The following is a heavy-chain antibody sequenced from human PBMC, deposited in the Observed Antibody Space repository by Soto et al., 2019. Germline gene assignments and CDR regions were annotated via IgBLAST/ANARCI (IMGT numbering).Heavy chain of an antibody. Sequence: SETLSLTCAVYGGSFSGYYWSWIRQPPGKGLEGIGEINHSGSTNYNPSLKSRVTISVDTSKNQFSLKLSSVTAADTAVFYCARRRSYYDRSGYYRRHYYYYGMDVWGQGTTVTVSS. J-gene: IGHJ6*02. CDR2: INHSGST. V-gene: IGHV4-34*01. CDR1: GGSFSGYY. CDR3: ARRRSYYDRSGYYRRHYYYYGMDV. D-gene: IGHD3-22*01.